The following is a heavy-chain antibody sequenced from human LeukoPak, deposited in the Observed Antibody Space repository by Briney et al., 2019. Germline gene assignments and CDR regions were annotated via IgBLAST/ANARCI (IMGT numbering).Heavy chain of an antibody. D-gene: IGHD2-21*02. J-gene: IGHJ6*03. CDR1: GGSFSGYY. CDR2: INHSGST. V-gene: IGHV4-34*01. CDR3: ARLSPQNDMVVVTAAKRRYYYYYMDV. Sequence: KPSETLSPTCAVYGGSFSGYYWSWIRQPPGKGLEWIGEINHSGSTNYNPPLKSRVTISVDTSKTQFSLKLSSVTAADTAVYYCARLSPQNDMVVVTAAKRRYYYYYMDVWGKGTTVTVSS.